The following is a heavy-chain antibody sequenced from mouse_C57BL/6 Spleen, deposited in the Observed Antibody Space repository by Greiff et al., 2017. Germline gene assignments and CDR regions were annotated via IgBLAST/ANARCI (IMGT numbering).Heavy chain of an antibody. D-gene: IGHD4-1*01. CDR3: ARGDWAWFAD. CDR1: GYTFTSYW. V-gene: IGHV1-69*01. J-gene: IGHJ3*01. CDR2: IDPSDSYT. Sequence: QVQLQQPGAELVMPGASVKLSCKASGYTFTSYWMHWVKQRPGQGLEWIGEIDPSDSYTNYNQKFKGKSTLTVDKSSSTAYMQLSSLTSEDSAVYYCARGDWAWFADWGQGTLVTVSA.